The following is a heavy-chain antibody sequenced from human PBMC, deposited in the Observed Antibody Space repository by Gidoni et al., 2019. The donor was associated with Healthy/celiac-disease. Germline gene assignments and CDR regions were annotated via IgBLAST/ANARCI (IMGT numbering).Heavy chain of an antibody. CDR1: GGSFSGYY. D-gene: IGHD4-4*01. J-gene: IGHJ5*02. CDR3: ARVRVYSNYGSWGRGKNWFAP. V-gene: IGHV4-34*01. CDR2: INHSGST. Sequence: QVQLQQWGAGLLKPSATLSLTCAVYGGSFSGYYWSWIRQPPGKGLEWIGEINHSGSTNYNPSLKSRVTISVDTSKHQFSLKLCSVTAADTAVYYCARVRVYSNYGSWGRGKNWFAPWGQGTLVTVSS.